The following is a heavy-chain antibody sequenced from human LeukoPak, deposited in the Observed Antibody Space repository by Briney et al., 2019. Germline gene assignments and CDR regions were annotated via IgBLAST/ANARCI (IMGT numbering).Heavy chain of an antibody. CDR3: AREARGYSYGPRGYFDY. CDR1: GGTFSSYA. D-gene: IGHD5-18*01. V-gene: IGHV1-69*04. Sequence: SVKVSCKASGGTFSSYAISWVRQAPGQGLEWMGRIIPILGIANYAQKFQGRVTITADKSTSTAYMELSSLRSEDTAVYYCAREARGYSYGPRGYFDYWGQGTLVTVSS. CDR2: IIPILGIA. J-gene: IGHJ4*02.